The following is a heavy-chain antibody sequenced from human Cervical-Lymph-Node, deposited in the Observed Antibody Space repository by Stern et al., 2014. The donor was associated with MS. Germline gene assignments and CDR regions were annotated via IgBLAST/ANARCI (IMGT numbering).Heavy chain of an antibody. J-gene: IGHJ6*02. V-gene: IGHV5-51*03. CDR1: GYSFATYW. CDR2: IYPGASDT. Sequence: VHLVESGAEVKKPGESLKISCKGSGYSFATYWIGWVRQMPGKGLEWMGVIYPGASDTRSSPSFQGQVTISADKSISTAYLHWSSLKASDTAMYYCARPGDDTAKYGLDVWGQGTTVTVSS. CDR3: ARPGDDTAKYGLDV. D-gene: IGHD5-18*01.